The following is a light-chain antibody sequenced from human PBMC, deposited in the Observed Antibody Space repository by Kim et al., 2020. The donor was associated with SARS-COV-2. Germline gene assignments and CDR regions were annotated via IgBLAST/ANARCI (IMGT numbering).Light chain of an antibody. CDR3: AGWDDSLNVVV. J-gene: IGLJ2*01. CDR1: RSNIGTDT. CDR2: SDN. Sequence: GQSVTISCSASRSNIGTDTINWYQHLPGTAPKLLISSDNQRPSGVPDRFSGSKSGTSASLAISGLQSEDEAHYYCAGWDDSLNVVVFGGGTKVTVL. V-gene: IGLV1-44*01.